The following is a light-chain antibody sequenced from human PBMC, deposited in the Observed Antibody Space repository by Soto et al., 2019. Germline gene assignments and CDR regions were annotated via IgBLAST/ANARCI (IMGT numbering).Light chain of an antibody. J-gene: IGKJ5*01. V-gene: IGKV1-39*01. CDR3: QQADSFPIT. Sequence: DIQMTQSPSSLSASVGDRVTITCRASQSISSYLNWYQQKPGKAPKLLIYAASSLQSGVPSRFSGSGFGTDFTLTINSLQPEDFASYYCQQADSFPITFGQGTRLEI. CDR1: QSISSY. CDR2: AAS.